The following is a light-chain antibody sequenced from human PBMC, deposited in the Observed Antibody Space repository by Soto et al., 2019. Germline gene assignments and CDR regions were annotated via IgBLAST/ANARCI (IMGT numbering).Light chain of an antibody. CDR1: SSDVGGYNY. Sequence: QSALTQPASVSGSPGQSITISCTGTSSDVGGYNYVSWYQLHPGKAPKLMIHEVSERPSGVSNRFSGSKSGNTASLTSSGLQAEDEADYYGASYRTGATYVFGGGTKLTVL. CDR3: ASYRTGATYV. V-gene: IGLV2-14*01. J-gene: IGLJ1*01. CDR2: EVS.